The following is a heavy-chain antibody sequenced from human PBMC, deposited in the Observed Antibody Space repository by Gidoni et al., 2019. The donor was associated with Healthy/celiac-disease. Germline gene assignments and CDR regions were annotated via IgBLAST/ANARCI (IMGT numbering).Heavy chain of an antibody. Sequence: EVQLVESGGGLVKPGGSLRLPCSASGFPCSSYSMNWVRQAPGKGLEWVSSISSSSSYIYYADSVKGRFTISRDNAKNSLYLQMNSLRAEDTAVYYCALLRFLEWLSPDAFDIWGQGTMVTVSS. CDR2: ISSSSSYI. CDR3: ALLRFLEWLSPDAFDI. D-gene: IGHD3-3*01. CDR1: GFPCSSYS. V-gene: IGHV3-21*01. J-gene: IGHJ3*02.